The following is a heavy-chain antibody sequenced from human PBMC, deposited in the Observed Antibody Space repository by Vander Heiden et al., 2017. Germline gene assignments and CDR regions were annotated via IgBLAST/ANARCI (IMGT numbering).Heavy chain of an antibody. J-gene: IGHJ4*02. CDR3: ARGGYYDSSGYYFDY. Sequence: VQLQPWGAGLLRRSETLALTCAVYGGSFSGYYWSWIRQPPGKGLEWIGEINHSGSTNYNPSLKSRVTISVDTSKNQFSLKLSSVTAADTAVYYCARGGYYDSSGYYFDYWGQGTLVTVSS. V-gene: IGHV4-34*01. CDR2: INHSGST. D-gene: IGHD3-22*01. CDR1: GGSFSGYY.